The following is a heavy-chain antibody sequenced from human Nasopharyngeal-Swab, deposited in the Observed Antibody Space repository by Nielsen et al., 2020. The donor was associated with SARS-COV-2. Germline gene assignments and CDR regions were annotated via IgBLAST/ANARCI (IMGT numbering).Heavy chain of an antibody. J-gene: IGHJ6*02. CDR2: ISYDGSNK. Sequence: VRQAPGKGLEWVAVISYDGSNKYYADSVKGRFTISRGNSKNTLYLQMNSLRAEDTAVYYCARPYSGSYFHGMDVWGQGTTVTVSS. CDR3: ARPYSGSYFHGMDV. D-gene: IGHD1-26*01. V-gene: IGHV3-30-3*01.